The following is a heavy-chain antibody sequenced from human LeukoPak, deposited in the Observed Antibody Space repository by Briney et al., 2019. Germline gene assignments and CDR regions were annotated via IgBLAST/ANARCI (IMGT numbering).Heavy chain of an antibody. CDR3: ARLTRLSTSPDRYYLDY. Sequence: SETLSLTCTVSGDSISGYYWSWIRQPPGKGLEWIGYIYTSGGTNYIPSLKGRVTISIDTSKNQFSLKLSSVTAADSAVYYCARLTRLSTSPDRYYLDYWGQGTLVTVSS. V-gene: IGHV4-4*09. CDR1: GDSISGYY. D-gene: IGHD6-6*01. CDR2: IYTSGGT. J-gene: IGHJ4*02.